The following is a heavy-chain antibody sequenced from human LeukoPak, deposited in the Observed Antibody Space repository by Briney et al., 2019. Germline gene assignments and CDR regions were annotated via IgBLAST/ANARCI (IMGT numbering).Heavy chain of an antibody. CDR1: GVSISGFY. CDR3: ARAAPLSYFPLVYGLDV. CDR2: IYNSGSN. Sequence: SETLSLTCTVSGVSISGFYWNWIRQPAGKGLEWIGRIYNSGSNNHNPSLKSRVTMSVDTSKNQVSLNLSSVTAADTAVHYCARAAPLSYFPLVYGLDVWGQGTTVTVSS. V-gene: IGHV4-4*07. J-gene: IGHJ6*02. D-gene: IGHD2/OR15-2a*01.